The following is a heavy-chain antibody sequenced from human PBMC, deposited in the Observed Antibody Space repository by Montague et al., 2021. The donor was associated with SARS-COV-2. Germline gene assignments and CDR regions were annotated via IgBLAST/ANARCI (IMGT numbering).Heavy chain of an antibody. Sequence: SETLSLTCTVSGGSINSYCYYWSRNRQPTGQGLDWYMSYYYSGRHYSYPTLKSRVTISVSTPKSHLSLNLSSVAAADTAVFYCVRGGYADWLIPFESWGQGTLVTVSS. V-gene: IGHV4-39*02. J-gene: IGHJ4*02. D-gene: IGHD3-9*01. CDR2: YYYSGRH. CDR1: GGSINSYCYY. CDR3: VRGGYADWLIPFES.